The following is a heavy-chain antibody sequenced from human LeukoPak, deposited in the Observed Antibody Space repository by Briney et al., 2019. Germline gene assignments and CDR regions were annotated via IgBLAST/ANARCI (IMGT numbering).Heavy chain of an antibody. CDR1: GFAFSDYY. D-gene: IGHD5-18*01. V-gene: IGHV3-11*01. CDR2: ISSSGSTI. Sequence: GGSLRLSCAASGFAFSDYYMSWIRQAPGKGLEWVSYISSSGSTIYYADSVKGRFTISRDNAKNSLYLQMNSLRAEDTAVYYCASTRAMVTGVDYWGQGTLVTVSS. CDR3: ASTRAMVTGVDY. J-gene: IGHJ4*02.